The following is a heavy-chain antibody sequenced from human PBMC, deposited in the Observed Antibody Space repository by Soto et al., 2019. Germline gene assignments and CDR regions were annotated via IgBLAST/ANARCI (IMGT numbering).Heavy chain of an antibody. CDR2: VSYDGSKK. J-gene: IGHJ4*02. CDR3: AKDQHAIAVAGLPVDY. D-gene: IGHD6-19*01. V-gene: IGHV3-30*18. Sequence: QVQPVESGGGVVQPERSLRLSCAASGLSFSSYGRHWVREAPGKGLEWVASVSYDGSKKYYANSAKGRFTISRDNSNNMLYLQMSSLRVEDTAVYYCAKDQHAIAVAGLPVDYWGQGTLVIVSS. CDR1: GLSFSSYG.